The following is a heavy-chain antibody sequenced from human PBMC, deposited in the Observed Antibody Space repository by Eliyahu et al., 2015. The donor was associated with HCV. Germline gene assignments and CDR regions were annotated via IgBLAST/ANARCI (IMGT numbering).Heavy chain of an antibody. CDR2: IRSTSSTT. Sequence: EVQLVESGGGLVQPGGSLRLSCAASGFTFSSYSMNWVRQAPGKGLELVSYIRSTSSTTYYADSVKGRFIISRDDAKNSLYLQMNSLRDEDTAVYYCAKYTGLGAHPSDSFDAWGQGTVVTVSS. CDR1: GFTFSSYS. J-gene: IGHJ3*01. CDR3: AKYTGLGAHPSDSFDA. D-gene: IGHD1-26*01. V-gene: IGHV3-48*02.